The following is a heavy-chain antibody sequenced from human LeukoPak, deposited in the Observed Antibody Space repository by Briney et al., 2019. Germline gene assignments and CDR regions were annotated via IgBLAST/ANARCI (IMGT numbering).Heavy chain of an antibody. CDR2: INHSGYT. J-gene: IGHJ4*02. D-gene: IGHD4-17*01. CDR1: GVSFNDYY. CDR3: TRMTTGHDY. V-gene: IGHV4-34*01. Sequence: SETLSLTCAVSGVSFNDYYWSWVRQTPGKGLEWIGEINHSGYTNDSPSLKSRVTLSIDTSRKQFSLNLRSVTVADTGIYCCTRMTTGHDYWGQGTLVTVSS.